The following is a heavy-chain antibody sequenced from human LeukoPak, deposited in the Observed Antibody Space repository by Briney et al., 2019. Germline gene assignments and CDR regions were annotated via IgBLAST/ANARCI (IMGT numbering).Heavy chain of an antibody. Sequence: ASVKVSCKASGGTFSSYAISWVRQAPGQGLEWMGRIIPIFGTANYAQKFQGRVTNATDESPSTAYMELSSVRAEDTAVYYCARRPVAAAGTRFADYWGQGTLVTVSS. D-gene: IGHD6-13*01. V-gene: IGHV1-69*05. CDR3: ARRPVAAAGTRFADY. CDR2: IIPIFGTA. J-gene: IGHJ4*02. CDR1: GGTFSSYA.